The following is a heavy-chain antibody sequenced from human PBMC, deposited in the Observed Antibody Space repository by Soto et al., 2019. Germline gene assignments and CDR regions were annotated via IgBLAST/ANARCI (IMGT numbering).Heavy chain of an antibody. J-gene: IGHJ4*02. V-gene: IGHV4-31*03. D-gene: IGHD2-8*01. Sequence: KTSETLSLTCTVSGGSISSGSYYWSWIRQHPGKGLEWIGYIFHSGNTYYNPSLKSRVSISVDTSKNQFSLKLTSVTAADTAVYYCARDRMAIEYWGQGTLVTVSS. CDR3: ARDRMAIEY. CDR1: GGSISSGSYY. CDR2: IFHSGNT.